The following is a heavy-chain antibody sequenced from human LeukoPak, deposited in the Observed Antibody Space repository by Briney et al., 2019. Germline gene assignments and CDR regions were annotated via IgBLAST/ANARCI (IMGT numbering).Heavy chain of an antibody. Sequence: TSETLSLTCTVSGGSISSFYWSWIRQPPGKGLEWIGYNYYSGSTYYNPSLKSRVTISVDTSKNQFSLKLSSVTAADTAVYYCARRASGSYYYAFDIWGQGTMVTVSS. CDR2: NYYSGST. J-gene: IGHJ3*02. CDR3: ARRASGSYYYAFDI. D-gene: IGHD1-26*01. CDR1: GGSISSFY. V-gene: IGHV4-59*08.